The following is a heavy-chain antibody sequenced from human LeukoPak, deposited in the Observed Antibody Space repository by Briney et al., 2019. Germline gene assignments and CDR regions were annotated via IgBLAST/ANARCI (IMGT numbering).Heavy chain of an antibody. CDR3: ARRSRYYYDSSGYWLDY. J-gene: IGHJ4*02. CDR2: IYPGDSDT. CDR1: GYSFTSYW. V-gene: IGHV5-51*01. Sequence: PGESLKISCKGSGYSFTSYWIGWVRQMPREGLEWMGIIYPGDSDTRYSPSFQGQVTISADKSISTAYLQWSSLKASDTAMYYCARRSRYYYDSSGYWLDYWGQGTLVTVSS. D-gene: IGHD3-22*01.